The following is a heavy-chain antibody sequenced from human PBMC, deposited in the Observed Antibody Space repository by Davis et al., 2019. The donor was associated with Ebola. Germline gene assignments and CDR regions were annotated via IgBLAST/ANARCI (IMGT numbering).Heavy chain of an antibody. CDR1: GFTFTSYS. Sequence: PGGSLRLSCVTSGFTFTSYSFNWIRQTPGKGLEWIAHINTRGDARVYADSVRGRFTISRDDAANSLFLQMDSLKHEDTAVYYCVRDYLFAFDSWGQGTPVTVSS. D-gene: IGHD3-10*02. CDR2: INTRGDAR. CDR3: VRDYLFAFDS. J-gene: IGHJ4*02. V-gene: IGHV3-48*02.